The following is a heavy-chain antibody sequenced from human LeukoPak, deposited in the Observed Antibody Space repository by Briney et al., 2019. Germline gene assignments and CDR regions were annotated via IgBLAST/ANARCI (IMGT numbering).Heavy chain of an antibody. V-gene: IGHV4-61*02. J-gene: IGHJ4*02. Sequence: SETLSLTCTVSGGSISSGSYYWSWIRQPAGKGLEWIGRIYTFGSPNYNPSLKSRVTISVDTSRNQFSLKLSSVTAADTAVYYCARVTGYMIEDYFDYWGQGTLVTVSS. CDR2: IYTFGSP. D-gene: IGHD3-22*01. CDR1: GGSISSGSYY. CDR3: ARVTGYMIEDYFDY.